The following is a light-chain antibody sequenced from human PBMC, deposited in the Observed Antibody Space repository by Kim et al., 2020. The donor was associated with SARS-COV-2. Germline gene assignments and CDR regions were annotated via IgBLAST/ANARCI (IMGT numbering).Light chain of an antibody. Sequence: VNISCTGSSSNIGAVYDVHWYHQLPGTAPKLLFYGNNNRPSGVPDRFSCSKSGTSASLAIARLQAENETDYYCQSYDSSLSGAGVFGAGTKVTVL. J-gene: IGLJ1*01. CDR2: GNN. V-gene: IGLV1-40*01. CDR3: QSYDSSLSGAGV. CDR1: SSNIGAVYD.